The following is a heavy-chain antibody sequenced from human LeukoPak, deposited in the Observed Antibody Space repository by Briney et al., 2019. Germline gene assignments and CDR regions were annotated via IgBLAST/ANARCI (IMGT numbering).Heavy chain of an antibody. CDR3: ARGTGGVQAARAYFDY. V-gene: IGHV4-34*01. J-gene: IGHJ4*02. CDR2: INHSGST. CDR1: GGSFSGYY. D-gene: IGHD2-15*01. Sequence: SETLSLTCAVYGGSFSGYYWSWIRQPPGKGLEWIGEINHSGSTNYNPSLKSRVTISVDTSKNQFSLKLSSVTAADTAVYYCARGTGGVQAARAYFDYWGQGTLVTVSS.